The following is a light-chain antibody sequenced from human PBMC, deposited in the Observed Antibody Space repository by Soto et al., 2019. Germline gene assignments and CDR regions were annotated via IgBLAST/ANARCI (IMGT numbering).Light chain of an antibody. CDR1: QGISRY. V-gene: IGKV1-9*01. CDR2: AAS. J-gene: IGKJ5*01. Sequence: IKLIQSPSSLSASVGDRVTLPCRASQGISRYLAWYKQRQGKAPKXXSYAASTLQSGVPSRFSGSGSGTDFTLTISGLTPEDFATYYCQQANRFPPTFGQGTRLEI. CDR3: QQANRFPPT.